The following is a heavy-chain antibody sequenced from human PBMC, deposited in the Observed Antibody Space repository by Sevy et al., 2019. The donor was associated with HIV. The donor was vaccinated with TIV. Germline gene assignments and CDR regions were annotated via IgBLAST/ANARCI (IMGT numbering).Heavy chain of an antibody. D-gene: IGHD3-10*01. V-gene: IGHV3-23*01. CDR1: GFTFSSYG. CDR3: SKGHAGRPGSLSSFDN. CDR2: ITGSGGNT. Sequence: GGSLRLSCAASGFTFSSYGMHWVRQAPGKGLEWVSAITGSGGNTYYADSVKGRFTISRDNSKNTLYLQMNSLRAEDTALEYYSKGHAGRPGSLSSFDNWGQGTMVTVSS. J-gene: IGHJ4*01.